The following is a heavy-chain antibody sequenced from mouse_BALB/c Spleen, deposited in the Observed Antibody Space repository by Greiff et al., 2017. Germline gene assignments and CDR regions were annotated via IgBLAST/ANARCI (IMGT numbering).Heavy chain of an antibody. Sequence: EVKLMESGGGLVQPGGSLKLSCAASGFTFSSYTMSWVRQTPEKRLEWVAYISSGGSTYYPDSVKGRFTISRDNARNILYLQMSSLRSEDTAMYYCARGGGNPFAYWGQGTLVTVSA. J-gene: IGHJ3*01. CDR3: ARGGGNPFAY. V-gene: IGHV5-6-5*01. D-gene: IGHD1-1*02. CDR1: GFTFSSYT. CDR2: ISSGGST.